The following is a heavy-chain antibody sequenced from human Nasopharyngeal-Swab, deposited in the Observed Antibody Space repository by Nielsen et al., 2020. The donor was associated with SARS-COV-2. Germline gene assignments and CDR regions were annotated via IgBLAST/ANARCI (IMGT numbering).Heavy chain of an antibody. D-gene: IGHD3-3*01. CDR3: ARDGLDYDFWSAYFMDV. Sequence: GGSLRLSCAASGFTFTSYAMSWVRQAPGKGLEWVSGISGSGDATYYADSVKGRFTVSRDNSKNTLYLQMNSLRAEDTAVYYCARDGLDYDFWSAYFMDVWGQGTTVTVSS. J-gene: IGHJ6*02. V-gene: IGHV3-23*01. CDR2: ISGSGDAT. CDR1: GFTFTSYA.